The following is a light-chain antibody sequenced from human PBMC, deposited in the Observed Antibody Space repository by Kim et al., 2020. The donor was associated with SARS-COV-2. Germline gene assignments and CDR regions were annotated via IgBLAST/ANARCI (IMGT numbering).Light chain of an antibody. CDR2: QDS. CDR1: KLGDKY. V-gene: IGLV3-1*01. Sequence: VAPDQTDSITCSGDKLGDKYARWYHQKPGQSPVLVIYQDSRRPSGIPERFSGSNSGNTATLTISGTQAMDEADYYCQAWDSSTVVFGGGTQLTVL. CDR3: QAWDSSTVV. J-gene: IGLJ2*01.